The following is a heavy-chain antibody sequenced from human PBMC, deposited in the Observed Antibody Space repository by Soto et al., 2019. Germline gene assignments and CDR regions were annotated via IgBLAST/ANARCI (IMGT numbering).Heavy chain of an antibody. J-gene: IGHJ6*03. D-gene: IGHD4-17*01. CDR2: ISGSGGST. V-gene: IGHV3-23*01. Sequence: GGSLRLSCASSGCTFSSYAMILVRQAPGKGLEWVSAISGSGGSTYYADSVKGRFTISRDNSKNTLYLQMNSLRAEDTAVYYCAKTYGDYVYYYYYMDVWGKGTTVTVSS. CDR3: AKTYGDYVYYYYYMDV. CDR1: GCTFSSYA.